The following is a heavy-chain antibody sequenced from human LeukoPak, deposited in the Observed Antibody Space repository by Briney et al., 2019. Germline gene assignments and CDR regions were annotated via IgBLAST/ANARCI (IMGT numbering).Heavy chain of an antibody. J-gene: IGHJ4*02. CDR2: ISWNSGSI. CDR3: ARGRRYDILTGYYTFDY. V-gene: IGHV3-9*01. CDR1: GFTFDDYA. D-gene: IGHD3-9*01. Sequence: AGGSLRLSCAASGFTFDDYAMHWVRQAPGKGLEWVSGISWNSGSIGYADSVKGRFTISRDNAKNSLYLQMNSLRAEDTALYYCARGRRYDILTGYYTFDYWGQGTLVTVSS.